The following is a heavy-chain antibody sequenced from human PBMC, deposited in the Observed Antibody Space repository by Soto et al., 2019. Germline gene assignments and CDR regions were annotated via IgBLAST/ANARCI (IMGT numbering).Heavy chain of an antibody. CDR2: INPNSGNT. D-gene: IGHD6-13*01. V-gene: IGHV1-2*02. J-gene: IGHJ3*02. Sequence: ASVKVSCKASGYTYTCYCMCWVRQAPGQRPEWMGWINPNSGNTNYAQKFQGRVTMTRDTSTTTAYMELSRLRSEDTAVYYCAIATKDGVTAAPNAFDIWAQAIMVT. CDR3: AIATKDGVTAAPNAFDI. CDR1: GYTYTCYC.